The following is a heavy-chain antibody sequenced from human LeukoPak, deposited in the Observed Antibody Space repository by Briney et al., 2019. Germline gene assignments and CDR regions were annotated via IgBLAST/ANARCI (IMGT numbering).Heavy chain of an antibody. J-gene: IGHJ4*02. Sequence: QPGGSLRLSCAASGFTFSSYWMSWVRQAPGKGLEWVANIKQDGSEKYYVDSVKGRFTISRDNAKNSPYLQMNSLRAEDTAVYYCARVRRGTMVRGAPYYFDYWGQGTLVTVSS. V-gene: IGHV3-7*03. CDR1: GFTFSSYW. CDR3: ARVRRGTMVRGAPYYFDY. CDR2: IKQDGSEK. D-gene: IGHD3-10*01.